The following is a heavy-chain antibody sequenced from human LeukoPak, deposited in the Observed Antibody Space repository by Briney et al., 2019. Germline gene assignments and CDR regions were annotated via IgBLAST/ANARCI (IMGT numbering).Heavy chain of an antibody. J-gene: IGHJ4*02. CDR1: GFTFSSYG. CDR3: AKEESYGSGSYAFDY. Sequence: GGTLRLSCAASGFTFSSYGMSWVRQAPGKGLEWVSAISGSGGSTYYADSVKGRFTISRDNSKNTLYLQMNDLKAEDTAVYYCAKEESYGSGSYAFDYWGQGALVTVSS. CDR2: ISGSGGST. D-gene: IGHD3-10*01. V-gene: IGHV3-23*01.